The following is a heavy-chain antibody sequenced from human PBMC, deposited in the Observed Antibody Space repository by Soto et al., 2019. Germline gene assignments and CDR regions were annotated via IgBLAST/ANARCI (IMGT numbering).Heavy chain of an antibody. J-gene: IGHJ6*02. CDR3: SRFIMFCGWFDPHYYHGMDV. Sequence: QVQLVQSGAEVKKPGASVTVSCKTSGYTFSNYGINWVRQAPGQGLEWMGWISGYNGNTNYAQTVQGRVTMTTDTSTGTVYMELRSLKPDDTAIYYCSRFIMFCGWFDPHYYHGMDVWGQGTTVTVSS. D-gene: IGHD6-19*01. V-gene: IGHV1-18*01. CDR2: ISGYNGNT. CDR1: GYTFSNYG.